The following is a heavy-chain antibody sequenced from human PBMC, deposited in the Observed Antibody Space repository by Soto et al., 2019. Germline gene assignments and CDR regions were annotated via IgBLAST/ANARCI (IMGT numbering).Heavy chain of an antibody. CDR3: ARGNGNYYYGMDV. D-gene: IGHD1-26*01. CDR1: GFTFKNYG. CDR2: IWYDGSDK. J-gene: IGHJ6*02. V-gene: IGHV3-33*01. Sequence: QVQLVESGGGVVQPGRSLRLSCAASGFTFKNYGMHWVRQAPDKGLEWVAVIWYDGSDKYYEDSVEGRFTISRDNSKNTLYPQMNSLTDEDTAVYYCARGNGNYYYGMDVWGQGTTVTVSS.